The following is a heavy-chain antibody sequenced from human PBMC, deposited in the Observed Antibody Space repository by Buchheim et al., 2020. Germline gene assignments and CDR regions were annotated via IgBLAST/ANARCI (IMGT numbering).Heavy chain of an antibody. J-gene: IGHJ5*02. D-gene: IGHD2-8*01. Sequence: QVQLVESGGGVVQPGRSLRLSCAASGFTFSSYAMHWVRQAPGKGLEWVAVISYDGSNKYYAESVKGRFTISRDNAKNTLNLQMNSMRAEDTAVYYCAREREERYCTNGVCYTLNWFDPWGQGTL. CDR1: GFTFSSYA. CDR3: AREREERYCTNGVCYTLNWFDP. CDR2: ISYDGSNK. V-gene: IGHV3-30-3*01.